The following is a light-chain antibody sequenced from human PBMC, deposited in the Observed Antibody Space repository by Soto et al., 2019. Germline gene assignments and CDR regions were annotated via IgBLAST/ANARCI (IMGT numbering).Light chain of an antibody. CDR3: QQSYSTPLT. CDR2: DAS. J-gene: IGKJ4*01. Sequence: DIQMTQSPSTLSASVGDRVTITCRASQSISDWLAWYQQKPGKAPKLLIYDASGLESGVPSRFSGSGSGTEFTLTISSLQPDDFATYYCQQSYSTPLTFGGGTKVEIK. V-gene: IGKV1-5*01. CDR1: QSISDW.